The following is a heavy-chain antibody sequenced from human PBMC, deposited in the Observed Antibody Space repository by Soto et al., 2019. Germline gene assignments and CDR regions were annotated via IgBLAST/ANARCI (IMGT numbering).Heavy chain of an antibody. CDR3: ARDRFVVITGGRYFDY. V-gene: IGHV4-4*02. CDR1: GGSISSSNW. Sequence: PSETLSLTCAVSGGSISSSNWWSWVRQPPGKGLEWIGEIYHSGSTNYNPSLKSRVTISVDTSKNQFSLKLSSVTTADTAVYYCARDRFVVITGGRYFDYWGQGTLVTVSS. D-gene: IGHD3-22*01. J-gene: IGHJ4*02. CDR2: IYHSGST.